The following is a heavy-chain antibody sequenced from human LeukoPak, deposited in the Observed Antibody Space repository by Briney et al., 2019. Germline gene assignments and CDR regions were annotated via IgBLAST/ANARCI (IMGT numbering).Heavy chain of an antibody. J-gene: IGHJ6*02. CDR2: IYYSGST. Sequence: PSETLSLTCTVSCGSISSSCWGWIRQPPGKGLEWIGHIYYSGSTNFNPSLKSRVTLSLDTSKNQFSLKRISVTAAETGVYYCARGAGKYYFHGIDVWGQGTTVTVSS. CDR1: CGSISSSC. V-gene: IGHV4-59*01. CDR3: ARGAGKYYFHGIDV.